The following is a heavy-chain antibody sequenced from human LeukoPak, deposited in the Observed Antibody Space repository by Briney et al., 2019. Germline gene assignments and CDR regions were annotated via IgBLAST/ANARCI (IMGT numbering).Heavy chain of an antibody. J-gene: IGHJ4*02. D-gene: IGHD3-10*01. CDR1: GGSISSSSYY. Sequence: SETLSLTCTVSGGSISSSSYYWGWIRQPPGKGLEWIGSIYYSGSTYYNPSLKSRVTISVDTSKNQFSLKLSSVTAADTALYYCARLPAPGYYFDYWGQGTLVTVSS. CDR2: IYYSGST. V-gene: IGHV4-39*07. CDR3: ARLPAPGYYFDY.